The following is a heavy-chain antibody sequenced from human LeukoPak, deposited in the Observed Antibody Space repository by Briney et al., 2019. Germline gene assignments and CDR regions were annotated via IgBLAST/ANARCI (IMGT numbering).Heavy chain of an antibody. V-gene: IGHV3-30*02. CDR3: AKPSLYYYDTSGYYRYWYFDL. D-gene: IGHD3-22*01. CDR1: GFTFSNYA. CDR2: IRYDGSNK. Sequence: PGGSLRLSCAASGFTFSNYAIHWVRQAPGKGLEWVAFIRYDGSNKYYVDFVKGRFTISRDNSKNTLYLQMNSLRAEDTAVYYCAKPSLYYYDTSGYYRYWYFDLWGRGTLVTVSS. J-gene: IGHJ2*01.